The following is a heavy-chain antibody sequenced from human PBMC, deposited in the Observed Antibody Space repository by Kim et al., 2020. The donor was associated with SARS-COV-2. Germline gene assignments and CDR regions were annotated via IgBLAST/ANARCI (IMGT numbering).Heavy chain of an antibody. V-gene: IGHV3-23*01. J-gene: IGHJ2*01. Sequence: GGSLRLSCAASGFTFSSYAMSWVRQAPGKGLEWVSAISGSGGSTYYADSVKGRFTISRDNSKNTLYLQMNSLRAEDTAVYYCAKYGDYDILTGRVAPFDLWGRGTLVTVSS. CDR2: ISGSGGST. CDR3: AKYGDYDILTGRVAPFDL. D-gene: IGHD3-9*01. CDR1: GFTFSSYA.